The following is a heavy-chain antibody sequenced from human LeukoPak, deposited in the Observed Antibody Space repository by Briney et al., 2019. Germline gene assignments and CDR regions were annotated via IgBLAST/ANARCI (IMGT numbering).Heavy chain of an antibody. CDR1: EFTFSSYA. CDR3: ARGYSSGWYNWFDP. CDR2: ISGSGGST. J-gene: IGHJ5*02. Sequence: GGSLRLSCAASEFTFSSYAMSWVRQAPGKGLEWVSAISGSGGSTNYADSVKGRFTISRDKSKNTLYLQMNSLRAEDTAVYYCARGYSSGWYNWFDPWGQGTLVTVSS. V-gene: IGHV3-23*01. D-gene: IGHD6-19*01.